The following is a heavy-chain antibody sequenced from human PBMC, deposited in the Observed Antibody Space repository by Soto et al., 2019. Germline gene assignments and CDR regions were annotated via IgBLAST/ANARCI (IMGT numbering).Heavy chain of an antibody. CDR1: GGSFSGYY. V-gene: IGHV4-34*01. Sequence: SETLSLTCAVYGGSFSGYYWSWIRQPPGKGLEWIGEINHSGSTNYNPSLKSRVTISVDTSKNQFSLKLSSVTAADTAVYYCASRIAVAGLDVDYWGQGTLVTVSS. J-gene: IGHJ4*02. CDR2: INHSGST. CDR3: ASRIAVAGLDVDY. D-gene: IGHD6-19*01.